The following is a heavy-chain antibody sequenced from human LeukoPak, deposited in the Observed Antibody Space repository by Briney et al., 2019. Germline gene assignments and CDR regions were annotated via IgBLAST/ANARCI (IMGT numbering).Heavy chain of an antibody. CDR3: AKGRRDTAMVIGAFDI. CDR1: GFTFSSYW. V-gene: IGHV3-7*03. CDR2: IKQDGSEK. D-gene: IGHD5-18*01. Sequence: GGSLRLSCAASGFTFSSYWMSWVRQAPGKGLEWVANIKQDGSEKYYVDSVKGRFTISRDNSKNTLYLQMNSLRAEDTAVYYCAKGRRDTAMVIGAFDIWGQGTMVTVSS. J-gene: IGHJ3*02.